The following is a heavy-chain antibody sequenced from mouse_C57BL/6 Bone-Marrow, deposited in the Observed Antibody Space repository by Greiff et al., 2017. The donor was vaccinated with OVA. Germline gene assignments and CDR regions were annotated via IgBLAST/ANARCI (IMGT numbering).Heavy chain of an antibody. CDR1: GYSITSGYD. V-gene: IGHV3-1*01. J-gene: IGHJ3*01. CDR2: ISYSGST. Sequence: EVQRVESGPGMVKPSQSLSLTCTVTGYSITSGYDWHWIRHFPGNKLEWMGYISYSGSTNYNPSLKSRISITHDTSKNHFFLKLNSVTTEDTATYYCARGGDYDAFAYWGQGTLVTVSA. CDR3: ARGGDYDAFAY. D-gene: IGHD2-4*01.